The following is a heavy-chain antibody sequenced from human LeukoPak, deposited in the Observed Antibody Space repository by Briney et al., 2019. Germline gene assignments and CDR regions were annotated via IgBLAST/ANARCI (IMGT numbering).Heavy chain of an antibody. D-gene: IGHD1-14*01. J-gene: IGHJ1*01. CDR1: GGSVTLDY. Sequence: SETLSLTCAVSGGSVTLDYWGCIRQPPGKGLEWIGEINKISPSRAVNYNPSLTSRVPIYLDTSKNLVSLNLTPVTVADTAVYYCVGGTGAAYRISFLRWGLGTLVSVSS. CDR3: VGGTGAAYRISFLR. CDR2: INKISPSRAV. V-gene: IGHV4-34*01.